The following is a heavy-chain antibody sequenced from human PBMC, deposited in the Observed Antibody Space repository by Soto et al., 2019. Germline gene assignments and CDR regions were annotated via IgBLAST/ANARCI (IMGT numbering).Heavy chain of an antibody. V-gene: IGHV2-26*01. CDR3: ARILRNNHRPPDY. J-gene: IGHJ4*02. Sequence: QVTLKESGPVLVKPTETLTLTCTVSGISLSNARTGVSWIRQPPGKALEWLAHIFSNDEKPYSTSLKSRITSSKDTSKRQVVLTMTTVDPVDTATYYCARILRNNHRPPDYWGQGTLVTVSA. CDR2: IFSNDEK. CDR1: GISLSNARTG. D-gene: IGHD3-16*01.